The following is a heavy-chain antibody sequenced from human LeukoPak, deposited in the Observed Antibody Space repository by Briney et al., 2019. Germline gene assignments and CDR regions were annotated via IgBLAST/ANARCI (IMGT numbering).Heavy chain of an antibody. CDR3: ARVRSWVAATGNWFDP. V-gene: IGHV1-2*02. J-gene: IGHJ5*02. D-gene: IGHD2-15*01. CDR2: INPNSGGT. Sequence: ASVKVSCKASGYTFTGYYMHWVRQAPGQGLEWMGWINPNSGGTNYAQKFQGRVTMTRDTSISTAYMELCRLRSDDTAVYYCARVRSWVAATGNWFDPWGQGTLVTVSS. CDR1: GYTFTGYY.